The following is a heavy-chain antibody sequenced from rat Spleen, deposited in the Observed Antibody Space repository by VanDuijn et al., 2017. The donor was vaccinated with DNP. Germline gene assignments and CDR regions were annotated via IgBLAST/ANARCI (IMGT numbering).Heavy chain of an antibody. D-gene: IGHD5-1*01. CDR2: ITYDGSRT. J-gene: IGHJ2*01. CDR3: ANNGELYW. CDR1: GFTFSDYN. Sequence: EVQLVESGGDLVQSGRSLKVSCAASGFTFSDYNMAWVRQAPKKGLEWVATITYDGSRTYCRDSVKGRFTISRDNAENTVYLQMNRLRSEDTAIYYCANNGELYWWGQGVMVTVPS. V-gene: IGHV5S10*01.